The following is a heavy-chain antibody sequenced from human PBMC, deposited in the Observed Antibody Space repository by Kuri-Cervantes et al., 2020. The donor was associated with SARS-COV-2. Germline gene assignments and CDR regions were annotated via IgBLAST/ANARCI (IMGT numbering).Heavy chain of an antibody. V-gene: IGHV3-7*01. CDR1: GFTFSSYW. D-gene: IGHD6-13*01. CDR2: IKQDGSEK. CDR3: ARDSSEQHLSTDY. Sequence: ETLSLTCAASGFTFSSYWMSWVRQAPGKGLEWVANIKQDGSEKYCVDSVKGRFTISRDNAKNSLYLQMNSLRAEDTAVYYCARDSSEQHLSTDYWGQGTLVTVSS. J-gene: IGHJ4*02.